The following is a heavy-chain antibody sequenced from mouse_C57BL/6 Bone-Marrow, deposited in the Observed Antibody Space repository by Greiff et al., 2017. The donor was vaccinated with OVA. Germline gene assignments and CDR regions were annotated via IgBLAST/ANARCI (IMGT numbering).Heavy chain of an antibody. CDR3: ARSSIYYDYDGFAY. Sequence: VQLQQSGAELARPGASVKLSCKASGYTFTSYGISWVKQRTGQGLEWIGEIYPRSGNTYYNEKFKGKATLTADKSSSTAYMELRSLTSEDSAVYFCARSSIYYDYDGFAYWGQGTLVTVSA. CDR1: GYTFTSYG. CDR2: IYPRSGNT. J-gene: IGHJ3*01. V-gene: IGHV1-81*01. D-gene: IGHD2-4*01.